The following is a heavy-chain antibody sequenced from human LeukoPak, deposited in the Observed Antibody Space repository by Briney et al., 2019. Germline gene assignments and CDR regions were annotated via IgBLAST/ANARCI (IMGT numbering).Heavy chain of an antibody. CDR2: INHSGST. D-gene: IGHD2-21*02. CDR1: GGSFSGYY. CDR3: ARLCGGDCYWTGYYYYYMDV. V-gene: IGHV4-34*01. Sequence: SETLSLTCAVYGGSFSGYYWSWIRQPPGKGLEWIGEINHSGSTNYNPSLKSRVTISVDTSKNQFSLKLSSVTAADTAVYYCARLCGGDCYWTGYYYYYMDVWGKGTTVTISS. J-gene: IGHJ6*03.